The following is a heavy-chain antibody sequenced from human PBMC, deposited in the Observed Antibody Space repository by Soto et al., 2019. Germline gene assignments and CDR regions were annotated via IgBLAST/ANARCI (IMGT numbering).Heavy chain of an antibody. V-gene: IGHV4-61*01. D-gene: IGHD3-10*01. CDR1: GGSVSSGSYY. CDR2: IYYSGST. Sequence: PSETLSLTCTVSGGSVSSGSYYWSWIRQPPGKGLEWIGYIYYSGSTNYNPSLKSRVTISVDTSKNQFSLKLSSVTAADTAVYYCARGGGFLVYYFDYWGQGTLVTVSS. J-gene: IGHJ4*02. CDR3: ARGGGFLVYYFDY.